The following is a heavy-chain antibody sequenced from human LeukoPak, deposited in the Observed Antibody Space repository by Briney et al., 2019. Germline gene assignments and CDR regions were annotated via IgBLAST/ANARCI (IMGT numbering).Heavy chain of an antibody. D-gene: IGHD5-18*01. Sequence: GGSLRLSCAASGFTFHFYSMTWVRQAPGKGLEWVSSISSSSSYIYYADSVKGRFTISRDNAKNSLYLQMSSLRAEDTAVYYCARVSTGYSYDFDYWGQGTLVTVSS. CDR1: GFTFHFYS. CDR3: ARVSTGYSYDFDY. V-gene: IGHV3-21*01. CDR2: ISSSSSYI. J-gene: IGHJ4*02.